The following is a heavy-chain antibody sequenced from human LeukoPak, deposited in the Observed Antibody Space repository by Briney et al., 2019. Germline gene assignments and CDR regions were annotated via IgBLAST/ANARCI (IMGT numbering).Heavy chain of an antibody. CDR3: ARDDGATQGPSDY. V-gene: IGHV1-46*01. CDR1: GYTFTCYG. Sequence: ASVKVSCKASGYTFTCYGISWVRQAPGQGLEWMGIINPSGGSTSYAQKFQGRVTMTRDMSTSTVYMELSSLRSEDTAVYYCARDDGATQGPSDYWGQGTLVTVSS. CDR2: INPSGGST. D-gene: IGHD5-12*01. J-gene: IGHJ4*02.